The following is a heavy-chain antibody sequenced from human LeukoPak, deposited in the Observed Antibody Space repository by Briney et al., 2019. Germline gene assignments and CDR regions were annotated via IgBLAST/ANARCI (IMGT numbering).Heavy chain of an antibody. CDR3: ASQTLLEWLLSREPDGFDY. Sequence: SETLSLTCTVSGGSISSSSYYWGWIRQPPGKGLEWIGSIYYSGSTYYNPSLKSRVTISVDTSKNQFSLKLSSVTAADTAVYYCASQTLLEWLLSREPDGFDYWGQGTLVTVSS. J-gene: IGHJ4*02. CDR1: GGSISSSSYY. V-gene: IGHV4-39*01. CDR2: IYYSGST. D-gene: IGHD3-3*01.